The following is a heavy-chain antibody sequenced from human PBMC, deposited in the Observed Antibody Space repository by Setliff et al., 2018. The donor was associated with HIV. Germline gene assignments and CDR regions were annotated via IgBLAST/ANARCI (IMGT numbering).Heavy chain of an antibody. CDR1: GYSISSGYY. Sequence: PSETLSLTCAVSGYSISSGYYWGWIRQPPGKGLEWIGSIYHSGSTYYNPSLKSRVTISVGTSKNQFSLKLSSVTAADTAVYYCAREGTVGDYYDSSGYYYVGVTNWFDPWGQGTLVTVS. V-gene: IGHV4-38-2*02. J-gene: IGHJ5*02. D-gene: IGHD3-22*01. CDR3: AREGTVGDYYDSSGYYYVGVTNWFDP. CDR2: IYHSGST.